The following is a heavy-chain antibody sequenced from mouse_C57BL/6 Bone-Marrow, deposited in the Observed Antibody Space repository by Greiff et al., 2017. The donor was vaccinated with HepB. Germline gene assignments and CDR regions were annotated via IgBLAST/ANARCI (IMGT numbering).Heavy chain of an antibody. Sequence: QVQLQQSDAELVKPGASVKITCKVSGYTFTDHTLHWMKQRPEQGLEWIGYIYPRDGSTKYNEKFKGKATLTADKSSSTAYMQLNSLTSEDSAVYFCAKHVYDDGGYAMDYWGQGTSVTVSS. CDR3: AKHVYDDGGYAMDY. CDR1: GYTFTDHT. D-gene: IGHD2-2*01. V-gene: IGHV1-78*01. J-gene: IGHJ4*01. CDR2: IYPRDGST.